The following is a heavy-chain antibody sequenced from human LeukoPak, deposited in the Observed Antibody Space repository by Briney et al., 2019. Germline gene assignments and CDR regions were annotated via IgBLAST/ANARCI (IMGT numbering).Heavy chain of an antibody. Sequence: PGGSLRLSCAASGFTFSSYSMNWVRQAPGKGLEWVSYISSSSSTIYYADSVKGRFTISRDNAKNSLYLQMNSLRAEDTAVYYCARVNRIAAASYLYYYYMDVWGKGTTVTVSS. D-gene: IGHD6-13*01. J-gene: IGHJ6*03. CDR3: ARVNRIAAASYLYYYYMDV. CDR1: GFTFSSYS. V-gene: IGHV3-48*01. CDR2: ISSSSSTI.